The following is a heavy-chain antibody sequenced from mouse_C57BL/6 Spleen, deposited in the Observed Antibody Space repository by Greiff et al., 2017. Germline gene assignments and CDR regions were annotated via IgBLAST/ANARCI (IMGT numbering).Heavy chain of an antibody. V-gene: IGHV1-80*01. CDR1: GYAFSSSW. CDR2: IYPGDGDT. Sequence: QVQLQQSGAELVKPWASVKISCKASGYAFSSSWMNWVKQRHGKGLAWIGQIYPGDGDTNYNGKFKGQATLTADKSSSTAYMQLSSLTSEDSAVYFCARKPDSFDYWGQGTTLTVSS. J-gene: IGHJ2*01. CDR3: ARKPDSFDY.